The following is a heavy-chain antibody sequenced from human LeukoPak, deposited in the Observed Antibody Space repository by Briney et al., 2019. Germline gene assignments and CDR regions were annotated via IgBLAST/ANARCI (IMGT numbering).Heavy chain of an antibody. D-gene: IGHD3-10*01. CDR1: GYTFTSYY. V-gene: IGHV1-46*01. Sequence: GASVKVSCKASGYTFTSYYMHWVRQAPGQGLEWMGIINPSGGSTSYAQKFQGRVTMTRDMSTSTVYMELSSLRSEDTAVYYCARARGIAVVRGVISPYFDYWGQGTLVTVSS. CDR3: ARARGIAVVRGVISPYFDY. CDR2: INPSGGST. J-gene: IGHJ4*02.